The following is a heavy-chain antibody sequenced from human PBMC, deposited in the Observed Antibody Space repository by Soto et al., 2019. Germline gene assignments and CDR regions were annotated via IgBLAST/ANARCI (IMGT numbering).Heavy chain of an antibody. CDR2: VIPILEMT. J-gene: IGHJ4*02. V-gene: IGHV1-69*02. CDR1: GGTFTSNS. CDR3: ATGRRSDLQVGLFDS. D-gene: IGHD3-10*01. Sequence: QVHLVQSGAEVKRPGSSVKVSCKASGGTFTSNSVNWVRQAPGQGLEWMGRVIPILEMTNYAQKFQGRVTITADTSTGTVYMELNSLRSEDTAIYYCATGRRSDLQVGLFDSWGQGTLVTVS.